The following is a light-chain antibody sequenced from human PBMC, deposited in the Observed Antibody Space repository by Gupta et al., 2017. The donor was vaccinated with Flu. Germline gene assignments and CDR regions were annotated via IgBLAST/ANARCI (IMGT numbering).Light chain of an antibody. CDR3: QQDNNYPFT. V-gene: IGKV1-6*01. J-gene: IGKJ4*01. CDR2: NAS. CDR1: QDISNT. Sequence: AIHMTQSPSSLSASVGDRVTITCRTSQDISNTLGWYLQKPGKAPKLLIYNASTLQSGVSSRFSGGGSGTDFILTISSLQPEDFATYYCQQDNNYPFTFGRGTKVEIK.